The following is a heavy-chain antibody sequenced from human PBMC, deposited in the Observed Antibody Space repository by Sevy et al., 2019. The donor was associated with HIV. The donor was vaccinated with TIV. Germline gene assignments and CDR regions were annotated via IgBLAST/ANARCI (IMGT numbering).Heavy chain of an antibody. D-gene: IGHD1-26*01. V-gene: IGHV3-21*05. CDR2: INSRSTII. CDR1: GFTFSDYG. Sequence: GGSLRLSCAASGFTFSDYGMNWVRQAPGKGLQWVSYINSRSTIIYYADSVKGRFTISRDNAKNSLHLQMNSLRAEDTAVYYCARWDADRRWYFDYWGQGILVTVSS. CDR3: ARWDADRRWYFDY. J-gene: IGHJ4*02.